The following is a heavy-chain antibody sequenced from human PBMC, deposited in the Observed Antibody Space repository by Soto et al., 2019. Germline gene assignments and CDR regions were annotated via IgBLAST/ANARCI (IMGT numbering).Heavy chain of an antibody. D-gene: IGHD5-12*01. CDR2: ISYDGSNK. Sequence: QVQLVESGGGVVQPGRSLRLSCAASGFTFSSYAMHWVRQAPGTGLEWVAVISYDGSNKYYADSVKGRFTISRDNSKNTLYLQMNSLRAEDTAVYYCARDTVGVVATMIGDYWGQGTLVTVSS. J-gene: IGHJ4*02. CDR3: ARDTVGVVATMIGDY. V-gene: IGHV3-30-3*01. CDR1: GFTFSSYA.